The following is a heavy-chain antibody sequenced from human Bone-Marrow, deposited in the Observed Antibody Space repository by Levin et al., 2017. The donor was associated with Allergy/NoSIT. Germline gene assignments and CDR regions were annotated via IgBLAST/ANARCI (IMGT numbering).Heavy chain of an antibody. CDR3: ARGYCTNGVCYLFFDY. V-gene: IGHV1-2*02. CDR2: INPNSGGT. J-gene: IGHJ4*02. CDR1: GYTFTGYY. D-gene: IGHD2-8*01. Sequence: GESLKISCKASGYTFTGYYMHWVRQAPGQGLEWMGWINPNSGGTNYAQKFQGRVTMTRDTSISTAYMELSRLRSDDTAVYYCARGYCTNGVCYLFFDYWGQGTLVTVSS.